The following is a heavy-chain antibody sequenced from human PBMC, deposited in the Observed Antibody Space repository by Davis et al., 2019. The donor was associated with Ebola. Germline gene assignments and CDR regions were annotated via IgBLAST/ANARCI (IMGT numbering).Heavy chain of an antibody. V-gene: IGHV4-34*01. Sequence: PSETLSLTCAVYGGSFSGYYWSWIRQPPGKGLEWIGEINHSGSTNYNPSLKSRVTISVDTSKNQFSLKLSSVTAADTAVYYCARGLNYYDSTGYLYYFDYWGQGTLVTVSS. CDR3: ARGLNYYDSTGYLYYFDY. J-gene: IGHJ4*02. D-gene: IGHD3-22*01. CDR2: INHSGST. CDR1: GGSFSGYY.